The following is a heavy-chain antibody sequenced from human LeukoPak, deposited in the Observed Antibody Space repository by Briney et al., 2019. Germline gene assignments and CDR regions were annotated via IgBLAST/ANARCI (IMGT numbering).Heavy chain of an antibody. J-gene: IGHJ4*02. D-gene: IGHD3-3*01. CDR2: IYYSGST. V-gene: IGHV4-30-4*01. Sequence: SETLSLTCTVSGDSISNGDYYWSWNRQPPGKGLEWIGYIYYSGSTYYNPSLKSRVTISVDTSKNQFSLRLSPATAADTAVYYCASLPRSGFPYYLDYWGQGTLVTVSS. CDR1: GDSISNGDYY. CDR3: ASLPRSGFPYYLDY.